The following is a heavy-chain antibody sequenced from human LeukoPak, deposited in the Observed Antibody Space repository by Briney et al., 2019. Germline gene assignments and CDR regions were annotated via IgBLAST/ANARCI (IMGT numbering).Heavy chain of an antibody. V-gene: IGHV1-18*01. CDR2: ISAYNGNT. D-gene: IGHD1-7*01. CDR3: AREELN. J-gene: IGHJ4*02. Sequence: ASVKVSCKASGFTFTSFGFSWVRQAPGQGLQWMGWISAYNGNTNYAQNLQGRVTMTTDASTSTVYMELRSLRSDDTAIYYCAREELNWGQGTLVTVSS. CDR1: GFTFTSFG.